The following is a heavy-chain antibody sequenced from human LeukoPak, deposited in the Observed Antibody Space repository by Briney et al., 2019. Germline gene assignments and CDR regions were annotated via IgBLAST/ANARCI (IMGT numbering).Heavy chain of an antibody. V-gene: IGHV3-73*01. J-gene: IGHJ6*02. CDR1: GFTFSGSA. CDR2: IRSKANSYAT. CDR3: TRQRVSDGSGAYYYYGMDV. Sequence: GSLRLSCAASGFTFSGSAMHWVRQASGKGLEWVGRIRSKANSYATAYAASVKGRFTISRDDSKNTAYLQMNSLKTEDTAVYYCTRQRVSDGSGAYYYYGMDVWGQGTTVTVSS. D-gene: IGHD3-10*01.